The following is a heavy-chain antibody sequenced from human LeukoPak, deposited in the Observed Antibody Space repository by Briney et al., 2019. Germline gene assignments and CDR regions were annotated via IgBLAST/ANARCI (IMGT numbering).Heavy chain of an antibody. CDR3: ASPAPITAGDY. CDR2: IYYSGST. J-gene: IGHJ4*02. CDR1: GGSISSYY. Sequence: SETLSLTCTVSGGSISSYYWSWIRQPPGKGLEWIGYIYYSGSTNYNPFLKSRVTISVDTSKNQFSLKLSSVTAADTAVYYCASPAPITAGDYWGQGTLVTVSS. V-gene: IGHV4-59*01. D-gene: IGHD1-20*01.